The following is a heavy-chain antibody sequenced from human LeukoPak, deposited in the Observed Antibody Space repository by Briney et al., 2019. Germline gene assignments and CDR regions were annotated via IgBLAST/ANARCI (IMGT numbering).Heavy chain of an antibody. CDR1: GYTFTSHY. Sequence: GASVKVSCKASGYTFTSHYMHWVRQAPGQGLEWMGIINPNGGSTTYAQKFQGRVTMTRDTSTSTLYMELSSLRSEDTAVYYCARVAGGYTETDYWGQGILVTVSS. J-gene: IGHJ4*02. D-gene: IGHD1-26*01. CDR3: ARVAGGYTETDY. V-gene: IGHV1-46*03. CDR2: INPNGGST.